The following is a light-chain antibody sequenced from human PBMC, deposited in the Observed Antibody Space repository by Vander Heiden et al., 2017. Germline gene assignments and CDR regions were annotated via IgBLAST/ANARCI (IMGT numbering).Light chain of an antibody. CDR3: YSYAGSSWV. CDR2: EGS. Sequence: QSALTQPASVSGSPGQSITISCTGTSSDVGSYNLVSWYQQHPGKAPKLMIYEGSKRPSGVSNRFSGSKSATTASLTISGLQAEDEADDYCYSYAGSSWVFGGGTKLTVL. CDR1: SSDVGSYNL. V-gene: IGLV2-23*01. J-gene: IGLJ3*02.